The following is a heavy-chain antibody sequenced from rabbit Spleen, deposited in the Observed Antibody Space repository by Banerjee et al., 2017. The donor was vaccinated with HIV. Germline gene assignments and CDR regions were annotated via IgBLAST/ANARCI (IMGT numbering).Heavy chain of an antibody. CDR1: GFSLSASDF. D-gene: IGHD7-1*01. CDR3: ARGDASPGYPL. CDR2: VYTGSSGNT. Sequence: QEQVVESGGGLVQPEGSLTLTCTASGFSLSASDFIYWVRQAPGKGLEWIACVYTGSSGNTYYASWAKGRFAISKTSSTTVTLQMTSLTVADTATYFCARGDASPGYPLWGQGTLVTVS. J-gene: IGHJ4*01. V-gene: IGHV1S45*01.